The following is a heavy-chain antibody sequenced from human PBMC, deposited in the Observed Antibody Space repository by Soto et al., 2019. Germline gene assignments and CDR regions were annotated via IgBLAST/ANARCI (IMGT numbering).Heavy chain of an antibody. V-gene: IGHV1-8*01. CDR1: GYAFTSYD. J-gene: IGHJ4*02. CDR2: MSPSNGDT. CDR3: TRGISRGTDY. Sequence: QVQLVQSGVEGKKPGASVKVSCKASGYAFTSYDINWVRQAGGQGLEWMGWMSPSNGDTGYAQECQGRVSMTRDTSINTAYMELSSLTSDDTAVYYCTRGISRGTDYWGQGTLVTVSS. D-gene: IGHD1-1*01.